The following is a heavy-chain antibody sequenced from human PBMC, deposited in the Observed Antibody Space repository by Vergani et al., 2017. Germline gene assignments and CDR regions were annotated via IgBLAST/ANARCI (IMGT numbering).Heavy chain of an antibody. Sequence: EVQLVESGGGLVQPGGSLRLSCAASGFTFSSYWMSWVRQAPGKGLEWVANIEQDGSKKSYVDSVKGRFTISRDNAKNSLYLQMNSLRVEDTAVYYCARVVHGDYFPDYWGKGTLVTVSS. CDR2: IEQDGSKK. CDR1: GFTFSSYW. CDR3: ARVVHGDYFPDY. J-gene: IGHJ4*02. D-gene: IGHD4-17*01. V-gene: IGHV3-7*01.